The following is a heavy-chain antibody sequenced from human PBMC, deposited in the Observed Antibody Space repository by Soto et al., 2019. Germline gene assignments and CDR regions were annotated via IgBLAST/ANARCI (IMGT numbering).Heavy chain of an antibody. D-gene: IGHD3-10*01. V-gene: IGHV3-7*01. CDR3: TRDPFFGAFDY. CDR2: IKADGSDK. CDR1: GFSFRNYW. J-gene: IGHJ4*02. Sequence: QPGGSLRLSCAASGFSFRNYWMTWVRQAPGKGLEWVATIKADGSDKYYVDSVRGRFTISRDNAENSMYLQMDSLRPEDTAVFYCTRDPFFGAFDYWGQGALVTVSS.